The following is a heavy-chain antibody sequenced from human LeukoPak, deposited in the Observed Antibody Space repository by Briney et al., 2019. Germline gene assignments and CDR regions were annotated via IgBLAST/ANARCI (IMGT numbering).Heavy chain of an antibody. V-gene: IGHV3-11*04. D-gene: IGHD6-13*01. CDR1: GFTFSDYY. Sequence: PGGSLRLSCAASGFTFSDYYMSWIRQAPGKGLEWVSYISNSGGTIYYADSVKGRFTISRDNSKNTLYLQMNSLRAEDTAVYYCAKVEQQLTYYYYGMDVWGKGTTVTVSS. CDR2: ISNSGGTI. CDR3: AKVEQQLTYYYYGMDV. J-gene: IGHJ6*04.